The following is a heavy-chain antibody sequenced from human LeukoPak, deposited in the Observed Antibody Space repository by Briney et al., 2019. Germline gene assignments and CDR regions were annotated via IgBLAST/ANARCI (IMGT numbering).Heavy chain of an antibody. V-gene: IGHV3-30*02. J-gene: IGHJ4*02. D-gene: IGHD6-13*01. CDR2: IRYDGSNK. Sequence: GGSLRLSCAASGFTFSSYGMHWVRQAPGKGLEWVAFIRYDGSNKYYADSVKGRFTISRDNSKNTLYLQMNSLRAEDTAVYYCAKVPPGSSWYFDYWGQGTLVTVSS. CDR3: AKVPPGSSWYFDY. CDR1: GFTFSSYG.